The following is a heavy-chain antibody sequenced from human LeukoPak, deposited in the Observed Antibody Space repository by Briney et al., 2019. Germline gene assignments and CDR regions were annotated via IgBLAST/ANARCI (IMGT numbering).Heavy chain of an antibody. CDR1: GYTFTSYY. J-gene: IGHJ4*02. CDR2: INPSGGST. CDR3: ARGVLWYYFDY. V-gene: IGHV1-46*01. D-gene: IGHD2-8*02. Sequence: APVKVSCKASGYTFTSYYMHWVRQAPGQGLEWMGIINPSGGSTSYAQKFQGRVTMTRDTSASTVYMELSSLRSEDTAVYYCARGVLWYYFDYWGQGTLVTVSS.